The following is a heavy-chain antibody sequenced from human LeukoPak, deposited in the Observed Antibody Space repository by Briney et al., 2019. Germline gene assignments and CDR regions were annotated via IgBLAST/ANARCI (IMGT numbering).Heavy chain of an antibody. Sequence: GESLKISCKGSGYSFTSYWIGWVRQMPGKGLEWMGIIYPGDSDTRYSPSFQGQVTISADKSISTAYLQWSSLKASDTAMYYCARYRMDSYGPEDYYYYGMDVWGQGTTVTVSS. CDR1: GYSFTSYW. CDR2: IYPGDSDT. D-gene: IGHD5-18*01. V-gene: IGHV5-51*01. J-gene: IGHJ6*02. CDR3: ARYRMDSYGPEDYYYYGMDV.